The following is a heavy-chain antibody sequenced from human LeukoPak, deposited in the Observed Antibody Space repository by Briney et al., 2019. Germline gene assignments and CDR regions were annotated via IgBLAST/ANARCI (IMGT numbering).Heavy chain of an antibody. J-gene: IGHJ6*03. CDR3: ARSHFWSGCAYYYYYYMDV. V-gene: IGHV1-18*01. D-gene: IGHD3-3*01. CDR1: GYTFTSYG. CDR2: ISAYNGNT. Sequence: ASVKVSCKASGYTFTSYGISWVRQAPGQGLEWMGWISAYNGNTNYAQKLQGRVTMTTDTSTSTAYMELRSLRSDDTAVYYCARSHFWSGCAYYYYYYMDVWGKGTTVTVSS.